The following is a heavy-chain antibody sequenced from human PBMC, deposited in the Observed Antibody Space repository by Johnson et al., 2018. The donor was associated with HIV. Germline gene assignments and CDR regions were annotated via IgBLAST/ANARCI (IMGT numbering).Heavy chain of an antibody. V-gene: IGHV3-30-3*01. Sequence: QVQLVESGGGVVQPGRSLRLSCAASGFTFSSYAMHWVRQAPGKGLEWVTIISYDGSNKYYADSVKGRFTIPRDNSKNKLYLQMNSLRVEDTAVYSCAREGGRLLVSYAFDIWGQGTMVTVSS. CDR3: AREGGRLLVSYAFDI. CDR2: ISYDGSNK. J-gene: IGHJ3*02. D-gene: IGHD3-16*01. CDR1: GFTFSSYA.